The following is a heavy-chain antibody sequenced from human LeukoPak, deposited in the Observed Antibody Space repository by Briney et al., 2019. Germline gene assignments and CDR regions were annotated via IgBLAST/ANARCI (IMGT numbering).Heavy chain of an antibody. D-gene: IGHD2-2*02. CDR1: GGSISSGGYF. CDR2: IYTSGGT. V-gene: IGHV4-61*02. Sequence: PSQTLSLTCTVSGGSISSGGYFWSWIRQPAGKGLEWIGRIYTSGGTNYNPSLNSRATVSIDTSTNQFSLRLTSVTAADTAVYYCATYCSHTSCHTGGGFQHWGQGTLVTVSS. J-gene: IGHJ1*01. CDR3: ATYCSHTSCHTGGGFQH.